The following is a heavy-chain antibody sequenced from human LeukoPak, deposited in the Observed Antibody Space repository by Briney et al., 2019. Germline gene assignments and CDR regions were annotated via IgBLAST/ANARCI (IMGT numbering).Heavy chain of an antibody. CDR3: AKDPMGVCGGSCYSGVYGMDV. Sequence: GGSLRLSCAASGFTFSSYAMSWVRQAPGKGLEWVSAISGSGGSTYYADSVKGRFTISRDNSKNTLYLQMNSLRAEDTAVYYCAKDPMGVCGGSCYSGVYGMDVWGQGTTVTVSS. CDR1: GFTFSSYA. V-gene: IGHV3-23*01. D-gene: IGHD2-15*01. J-gene: IGHJ6*02. CDR2: ISGSGGST.